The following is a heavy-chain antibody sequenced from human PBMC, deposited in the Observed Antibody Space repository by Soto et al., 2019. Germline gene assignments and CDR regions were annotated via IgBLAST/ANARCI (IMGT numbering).Heavy chain of an antibody. CDR2: MYNSGST. Sequence: QVQLQESGPGLVKPSETLSLTCTVSGGSISSYYWTWIRQPPGKGLEWIGFMYNSGSTHYNPSLKSRVTISLDTSKNQFSLNLRSVTAVDTAVYYCASMGYHYGSGSYPLDYWGQGTLVTVSS. V-gene: IGHV4-59*08. CDR1: GGSISSYY. D-gene: IGHD3-10*01. CDR3: ASMGYHYGSGSYPLDY. J-gene: IGHJ4*02.